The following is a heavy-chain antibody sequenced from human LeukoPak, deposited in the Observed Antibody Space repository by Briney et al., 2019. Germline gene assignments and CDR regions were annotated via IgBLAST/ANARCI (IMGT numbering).Heavy chain of an antibody. J-gene: IGHJ4*02. CDR2: IWYDGSNK. Sequence: GGSLRLSCVASGFTFSSYSMSWVRQAPGKGLEWVAVIWYDGSNKYNADSVKGRFTISRDNSKNTLYLQMNSLRAEDTAVYYCARDSAGYYDSSGYYGEDYWGQGTLVTVSS. V-gene: IGHV3-33*08. CDR1: GFTFSSYS. D-gene: IGHD3-22*01. CDR3: ARDSAGYYDSSGYYGEDY.